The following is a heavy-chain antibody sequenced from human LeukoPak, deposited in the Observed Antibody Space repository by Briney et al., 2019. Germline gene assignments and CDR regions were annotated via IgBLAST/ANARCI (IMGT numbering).Heavy chain of an antibody. CDR2: ISAYNGNT. CDR3: ASGYYDSSGYYYSLNYFDY. J-gene: IGHJ4*02. CDR1: GYTFTSYG. Sequence: ASVKVSCKASGYTFTSYGISWVRQAPGQGLEWMGWISAYNGNTNYEQKLQGRVTMTTDTSTSTAYMELRSLRSDDTAVYYCASGYYDSSGYYYSLNYFDYWAREPWSPSPQ. D-gene: IGHD3-22*01. V-gene: IGHV1-18*01.